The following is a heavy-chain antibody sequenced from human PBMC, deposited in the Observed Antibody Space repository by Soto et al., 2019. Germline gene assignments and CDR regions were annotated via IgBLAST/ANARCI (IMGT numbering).Heavy chain of an antibody. D-gene: IGHD3-10*01. CDR1: GGSFSGYY. Sequence: HVQLQPWGAGLLKPSETLSLTCAVYGGSFSGYYWSWIRQPPGKGLEWIGEINHSGSTNYNPSLKSGVTISVDTSKNQFSLKLSSVTAADTAVYYCARGGVEAPGRDWGQGTLVTVSS. CDR2: INHSGST. V-gene: IGHV4-34*01. J-gene: IGHJ4*02. CDR3: ARGGVEAPGRD.